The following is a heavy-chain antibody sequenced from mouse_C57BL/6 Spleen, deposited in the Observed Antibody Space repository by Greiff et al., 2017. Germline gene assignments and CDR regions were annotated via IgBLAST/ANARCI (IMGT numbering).Heavy chain of an antibody. CDR3: ARRHNCDVYFDY. V-gene: IGHV1-61*01. CDR2: IYPSDSET. D-gene: IGHD6-1*01. J-gene: IGHJ2*01. CDR1: GYTFTSYW. Sequence: VQLQQPGAELVRPGSSVKLSCKASGYTFTSYWMDWVKQRPGQGLEWIGNIYPSDSETHYNQKLKDKATLTVDKSSSTAYMQLSSLTSDDSAVYDCARRHNCDVYFDYWGQGTTLTVAS.